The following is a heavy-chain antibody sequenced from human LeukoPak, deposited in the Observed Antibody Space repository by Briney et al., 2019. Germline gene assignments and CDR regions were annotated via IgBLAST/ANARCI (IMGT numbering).Heavy chain of an antibody. J-gene: IGHJ4*02. D-gene: IGHD4-11*01. CDR3: ARPHYSNYLYYFDY. CDR2: IIPIFGTA. V-gene: IGHV1-69*13. Sequence: GASVKASCKASGGTFSSYAISWVRQAPGQGLEWMGGIIPIFGTANYAQKFQGRVTITADESTSTAYMELSSLRSEDTAVYYCARPHYSNYLYYFDYWGQGTLVTVSS. CDR1: GGTFSSYA.